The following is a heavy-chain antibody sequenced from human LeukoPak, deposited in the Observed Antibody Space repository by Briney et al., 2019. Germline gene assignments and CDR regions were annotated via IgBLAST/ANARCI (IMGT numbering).Heavy chain of an antibody. D-gene: IGHD4-17*01. CDR3: ARHYLYGDPPAFDI. CDR2: IYYSGST. CDR1: GGSVSSYY. V-gene: IGHV4-59*08. J-gene: IGHJ3*02. Sequence: PSETLSLTCTVSGGSVSSYYWNWIRQPPGKGLEWIGYIYYSGSTNDNPSLKSRVTISRDTSKNQLSLRVTSVTAADTAMYYCARHYLYGDPPAFDIWGQGTMVTVSS.